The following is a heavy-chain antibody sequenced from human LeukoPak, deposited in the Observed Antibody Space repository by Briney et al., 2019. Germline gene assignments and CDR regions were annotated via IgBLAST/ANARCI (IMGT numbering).Heavy chain of an antibody. CDR2: IYPGDSDT. D-gene: IGHD1-26*01. Sequence: GKSLKISCKGSGYSFTSYWIGWVRQVPGKGLEWMGIIYPGDSDTRYSPSFQGQVTISADKSISTAYLQWSSLKASDTAMYYCARRLGRKWDQSAFDIWGQGTMVTVSS. CDR1: GYSFTSYW. J-gene: IGHJ3*02. V-gene: IGHV5-51*01. CDR3: ARRLGRKWDQSAFDI.